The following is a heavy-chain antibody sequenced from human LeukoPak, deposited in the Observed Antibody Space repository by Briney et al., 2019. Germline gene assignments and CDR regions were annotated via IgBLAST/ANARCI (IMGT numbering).Heavy chain of an antibody. CDR1: GFTFSSYW. Sequence: GGSLRLSCAASGFTFSSYWMHWVRQAPGRGLVWVSRINSDGSSTRYADSVKGRFTISRDNSKNTLYLQMNSLRAEDTAVYYCALGRITGRTSFDYLGQGTLVTVSS. CDR2: INSDGSST. D-gene: IGHD1-20*01. V-gene: IGHV3-74*01. J-gene: IGHJ4*02. CDR3: ALGRITGRTSFDY.